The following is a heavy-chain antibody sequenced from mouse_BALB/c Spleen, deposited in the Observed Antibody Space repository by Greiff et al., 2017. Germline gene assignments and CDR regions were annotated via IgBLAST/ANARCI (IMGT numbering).Heavy chain of an antibody. CDR2: ISSGSSTI. V-gene: IGHV5-17*02. CDR3: ARASRATRAMDY. J-gene: IGHJ4*01. Sequence: EVKLVESGGGLVQPGGSRKLSCAASGFTFSSFGMHWVRQAPEKGLEWVAYISSGSSTIYYADTVKGRFTISRDNPKNTLFLQMTSLRSEDTAMYYCARASRATRAMDYWGQGTSVTVSS. D-gene: IGHD3-1*01. CDR1: GFTFSSFG.